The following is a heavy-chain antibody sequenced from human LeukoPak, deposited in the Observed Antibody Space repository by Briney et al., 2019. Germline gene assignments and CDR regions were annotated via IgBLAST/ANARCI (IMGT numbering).Heavy chain of an antibody. V-gene: IGHV3-48*04. D-gene: IGHD3-10*02. Sequence: GGSLRLSCAASGFTFSNYWMHWVRQAPGKGLEWVSYISSSGSTIYYADSVKGRFTISRDNAKNSLYLQMDSLRAEDTAVYYCAELGITMIGGVWGKGTTVTISS. CDR1: GFTFSNYW. CDR2: ISSSGSTI. CDR3: AELGITMIGGV. J-gene: IGHJ6*04.